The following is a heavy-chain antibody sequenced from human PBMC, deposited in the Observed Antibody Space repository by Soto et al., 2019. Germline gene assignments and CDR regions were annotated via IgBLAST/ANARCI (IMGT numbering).Heavy chain of an antibody. Sequence: SKTLSLTCAVYVGSFSGYYWSWIRQPPGKGLEWIGEINHSGSTNYNPSLKSRVTISVDTSKNQFSLKLSSVTAADTAVYYCARGHGAALRYFDYWGQGTLVTVSS. V-gene: IGHV4-34*01. CDR2: INHSGST. D-gene: IGHD6-6*01. CDR3: ARGHGAALRYFDY. CDR1: VGSFSGYY. J-gene: IGHJ4*02.